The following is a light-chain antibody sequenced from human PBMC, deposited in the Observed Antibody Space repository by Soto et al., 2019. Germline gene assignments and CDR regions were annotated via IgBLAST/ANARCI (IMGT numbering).Light chain of an antibody. CDR1: SSNIGAGFD. CDR3: QSYDSGVTGSG. CDR2: SNT. V-gene: IGLV1-40*01. Sequence: QAVVTQPPSVSGAPGQTVTISCTGSSSNIGAGFDVHWYQQVPGTAPKLVLYSNTARPSGVPDRISGSRSGSSGSLAITGLQPEDEADYYCQSYDSGVTGSGFGTGTKLTVL. J-gene: IGLJ1*01.